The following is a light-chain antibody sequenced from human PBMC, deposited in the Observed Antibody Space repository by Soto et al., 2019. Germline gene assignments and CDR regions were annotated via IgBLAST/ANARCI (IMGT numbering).Light chain of an antibody. V-gene: IGKV1-39*01. CDR3: QQRET. J-gene: IGKJ3*01. CDR1: QAIHSY. Sequence: DIQMTQSPSSLSASVGDRVTITCRASQAIHSYLNWYQQKPGKAPNLLIFATSTLQGGVPSRFSGSGSGTDFTLTISSLQPEDFATYYCQQRETFGPGTKVEI. CDR2: ATS.